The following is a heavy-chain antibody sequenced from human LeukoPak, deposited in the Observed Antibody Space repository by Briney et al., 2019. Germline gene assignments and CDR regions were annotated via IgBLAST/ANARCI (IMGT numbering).Heavy chain of an antibody. J-gene: IGHJ4*02. CDR1: GYTFTGYY. CDR3: ARDLDYYDSRPDDY. V-gene: IGHV1-2*02. CDR2: INPNSGGT. Sequence: ASVKVSCKASGYTFTGYYMHWVRQAPGQGLEWMGWINPNSGGTNYAQKLQGRVTMTTDTSTSTAYMELRSLRSDDTAVYYCARDLDYYDSRPDDYWGQGTLVTVSS. D-gene: IGHD3-22*01.